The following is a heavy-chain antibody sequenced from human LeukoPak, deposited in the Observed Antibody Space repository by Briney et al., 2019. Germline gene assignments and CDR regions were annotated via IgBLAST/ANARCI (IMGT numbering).Heavy chain of an antibody. CDR2: FSGSGGST. Sequence: GGSLRLSCAASGFTFSSYAMSWVRQAPGKGLECISGFSGSGGSTYYADSVKGRFTISRDNSKNTLYLQMNSLRAEDTAVYYCAKDPGSGSSGWYFYWGQGTLVTVSS. D-gene: IGHD6-19*01. J-gene: IGHJ4*02. CDR3: AKDPGSGSSGWYFY. V-gene: IGHV3-23*01. CDR1: GFTFSSYA.